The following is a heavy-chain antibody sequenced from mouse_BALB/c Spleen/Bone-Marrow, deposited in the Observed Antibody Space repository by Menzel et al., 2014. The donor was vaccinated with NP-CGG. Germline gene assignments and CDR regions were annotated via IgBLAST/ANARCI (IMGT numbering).Heavy chain of an antibody. V-gene: IGHV5-9-4*01. CDR1: GFTFXSYA. J-gene: IGHJ4*01. CDR2: ISSGGSYT. Sequence: EVKLMESGGGLVKPGGSLKLSCAASGFTFXSYAMSWVRQSPEKRLEWVAEISSGGSYTYYPDTVTGRFTISRDNAKNTLYLEMSSLRSEDTAMYYCARDYYGSSYAMDYWGQGTSVTVSS. CDR3: ARDYYGSSYAMDY. D-gene: IGHD1-1*01.